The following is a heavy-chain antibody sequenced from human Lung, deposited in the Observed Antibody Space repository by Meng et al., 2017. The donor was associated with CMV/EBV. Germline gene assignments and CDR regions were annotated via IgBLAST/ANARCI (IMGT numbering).Heavy chain of an antibody. CDR1: GGSFSGYY. D-gene: IGHD2-2*01. V-gene: IGHV4-34*01. Sequence: SETLSLXXAVYGGSFSGYYWSWIRQPPGKGLVWIGEINHSGITNYNPSLKSRVTISVDTSKNQFSLKLSSVTAADTAVYYCAKLGYCSSTSCYPGNYYYGMDVWGQGXTVTVSS. CDR2: INHSGIT. J-gene: IGHJ6*02. CDR3: AKLGYCSSTSCYPGNYYYGMDV.